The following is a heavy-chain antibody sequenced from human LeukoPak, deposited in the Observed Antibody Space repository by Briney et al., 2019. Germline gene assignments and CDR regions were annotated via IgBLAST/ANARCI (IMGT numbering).Heavy chain of an antibody. V-gene: IGHV1-18*01. CDR3: ARDKRGGYDENTTPFDN. J-gene: IGHJ4*02. Sequence: GGSVNVSCTASGYTFTDYGITWVRQAPGQGRERMGWISAYNANTNFAQKLQGRVSLTADTSTSTAHMELRSLRSDDTAVYYCARDKRGGYDENTTPFDNWGQGTLVTVSS. CDR1: GYTFTDYG. D-gene: IGHD5-12*01. CDR2: ISAYNANT.